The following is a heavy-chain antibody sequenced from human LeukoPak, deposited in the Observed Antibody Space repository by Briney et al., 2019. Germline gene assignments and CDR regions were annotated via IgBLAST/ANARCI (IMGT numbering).Heavy chain of an antibody. CDR1: GFTVSSNY. J-gene: IGHJ3*02. V-gene: IGHV3-66*02. CDR3: ARVSIVGARDAFDI. CDR2: IYSGGST. Sequence: GGSLRLSCAASGFTVSSNYMSWVRQAPGKGLEWVSVIYSGGSTYYADSVKGRFTISRDNSKNALYLQMNSLRAEDTAVYYCARVSIVGARDAFDIWAKGQWSPSLQ. D-gene: IGHD1-26*01.